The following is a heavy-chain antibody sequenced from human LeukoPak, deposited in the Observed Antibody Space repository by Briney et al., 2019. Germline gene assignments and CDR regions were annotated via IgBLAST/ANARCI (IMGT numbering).Heavy chain of an antibody. CDR2: IYQSGST. D-gene: IGHD3-22*01. Sequence: SETLSLICTVSGDSISSSGYYWGWIRQPPGKGLDWIGSIYQSGSTQYNPSLKSRVTISIDTPQSQISLQLNSVSAADTAIYYCAKYQAGTMTDHWGQGTLVTVSS. CDR3: AKYQAGTMTDH. CDR1: GDSISSSGYY. J-gene: IGHJ4*02. V-gene: IGHV4-39*01.